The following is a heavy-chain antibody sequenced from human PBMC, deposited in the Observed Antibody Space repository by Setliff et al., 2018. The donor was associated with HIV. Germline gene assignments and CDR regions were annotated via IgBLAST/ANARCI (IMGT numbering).Heavy chain of an antibody. D-gene: IGHD3-22*01. CDR1: GFTFGDYA. J-gene: IGHJ4*02. V-gene: IGHV3-49*03. CDR3: TGYYDSSGYYYGVDY. Sequence: GGSLRLSCTTSGFTFGDYAMNWFRQAPGKGLEWVGFTRTNSYGGTTEYAASVKGRFTISRDDSKSIVYVQMNSLQTEDTAVYFCTGYYDSSGYYYGVDYWGQGTLVTVSS. CDR2: TRTNSYGGTT.